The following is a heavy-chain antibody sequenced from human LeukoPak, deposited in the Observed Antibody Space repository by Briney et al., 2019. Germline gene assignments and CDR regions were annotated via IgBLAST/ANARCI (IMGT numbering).Heavy chain of an antibody. CDR1: GGSISSYY. D-gene: IGHD1-7*01. CDR3: ARERHNWNYVYMDY. CDR2: IYTSGST. Sequence: SETLSLTCTVSGGSISSYYWSWIRQPTGKGLEWIGRIYTSGSTNYNPSLKSRVTMSVDTSKNQFSLKLSSVTAADTAVYYCARERHNWNYVYMDYWGQGTLVTVSS. J-gene: IGHJ4*02. V-gene: IGHV4-4*07.